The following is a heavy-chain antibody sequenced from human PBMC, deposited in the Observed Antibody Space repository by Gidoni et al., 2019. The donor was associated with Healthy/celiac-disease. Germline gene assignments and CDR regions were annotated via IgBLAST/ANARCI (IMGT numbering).Heavy chain of an antibody. D-gene: IGHD4-17*01. CDR2: ISWDGGST. V-gene: IGHV3-43*01. CDR1: GFTFDDYT. Sequence: EVQLVESGGVVVQPGGSLRLSCAASGFTFDDYTMHWVRQAPGKGLEWVSLISWDGGSTYYADSVKGRFTISRDNSKNSLYLQMNSLRTEDTALYYCAKAPYPYDYGDYVPGYWGQGTLVTVSS. J-gene: IGHJ4*02. CDR3: AKAPYPYDYGDYVPGY.